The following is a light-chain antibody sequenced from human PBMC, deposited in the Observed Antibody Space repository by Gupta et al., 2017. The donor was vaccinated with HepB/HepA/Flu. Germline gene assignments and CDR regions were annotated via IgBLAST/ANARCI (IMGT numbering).Light chain of an antibody. Sequence: LPQSPAPLSVSPGESAPRSRRAAQSGNSYLAWYQLKPGQAPRRLIYEASTRATGVPARFRGGGSGTEFTLTISSVKSEDVAVYYWQQYKDWPRTLGQGTKVEIK. CDR3: QQYKDWPRT. J-gene: IGKJ1*01. CDR2: EAS. CDR1: QSGNSY. V-gene: IGKV3-15*01.